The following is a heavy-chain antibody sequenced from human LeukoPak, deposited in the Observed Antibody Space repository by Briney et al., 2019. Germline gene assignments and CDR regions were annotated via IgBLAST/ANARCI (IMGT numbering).Heavy chain of an antibody. J-gene: IGHJ4*02. CDR2: IYHSGST. CDR3: ARRKEKSGYYLIDY. D-gene: IGHD3-22*01. Sequence: SETLSLTCTVSGYSISSGYYWGWIRQPPGKGLEWIGSIYHSGSTYYNPSLKSRVTISVDTSKNQFSLKLSSVTAADTAVYYCARRKEKSGYYLIDYWGQGTLVTVSS. CDR1: GYSISSGYY. V-gene: IGHV4-38-2*02.